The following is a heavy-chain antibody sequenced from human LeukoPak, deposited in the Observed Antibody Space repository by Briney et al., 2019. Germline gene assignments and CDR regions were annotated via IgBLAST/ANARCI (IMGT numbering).Heavy chain of an antibody. J-gene: IGHJ5*02. V-gene: IGHV4-34*01. D-gene: IGHD2-15*01. CDR2: INHSGSA. CDR1: GGSFSGYY. Sequence: SETLSLTCAVYGGSFSGYYWSWIRQPPGKGLEWIGEINHSGSANYNPSLKSRVTISVDSSKNQFSLKMTSVTAADTAVYFCARWWGFDPWGQGTLVTVSS. CDR3: ARWWGFDP.